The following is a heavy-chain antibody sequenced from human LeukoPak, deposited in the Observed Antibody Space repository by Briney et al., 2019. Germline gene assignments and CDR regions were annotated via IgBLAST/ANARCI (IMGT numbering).Heavy chain of an antibody. J-gene: IGHJ3*02. CDR2: LNVYNGYT. CDR1: GYTFTTHG. CDR3: ARARQYSRGWLDI. Sequence: ASVKVSCKASGYTFTTHGISWVRQAPGQGLEWMGWLNVYNGYTNYAQKFQGRVSMTRDTSTSTAYMELRRLRSDDTAVYYCARARQYSRGWLDIWGQGTMVTVSS. V-gene: IGHV1-18*01. D-gene: IGHD6-19*01.